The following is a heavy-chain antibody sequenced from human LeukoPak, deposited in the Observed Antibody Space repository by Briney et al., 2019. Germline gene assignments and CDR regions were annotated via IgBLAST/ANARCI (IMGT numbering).Heavy chain of an antibody. D-gene: IGHD3-3*01. CDR1: GGSISSGSYY. CDR3: ARERYYDFWSGGWYFDY. Sequence: SETLSLTCTVSGGSISSGSYYWSWIRQPAGKGLEWIGRIYTSGSTNYNPSLKSRVTISVDTSKNQFSLKLSSVTAADTAVYYCARERYYDFWSGGWYFDYWGQGTLVTVSS. J-gene: IGHJ4*02. V-gene: IGHV4-61*02. CDR2: IYTSGST.